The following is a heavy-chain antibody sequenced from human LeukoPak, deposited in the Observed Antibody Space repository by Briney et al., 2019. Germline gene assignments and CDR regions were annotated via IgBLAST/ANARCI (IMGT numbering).Heavy chain of an antibody. Sequence: SETLSLTCAVYGGFFSGYSWSWIRQPPGKGLEWIGEINHSGSTNYNPSLKSRVTISVDTSKNQFSLKLSSVTAADTAVYYCARAGPRTYYDFWSGYPGLYYYYMDVWGKGTTVTVSS. J-gene: IGHJ6*03. CDR3: ARAGPRTYYDFWSGYPGLYYYYMDV. CDR1: GGFFSGYS. CDR2: INHSGST. D-gene: IGHD3-3*01. V-gene: IGHV4-34*01.